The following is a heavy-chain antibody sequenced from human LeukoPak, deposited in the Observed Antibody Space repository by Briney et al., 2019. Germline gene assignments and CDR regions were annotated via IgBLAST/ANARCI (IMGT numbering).Heavy chain of an antibody. CDR3: ARSTAMGYYYYYYMDV. D-gene: IGHD5-18*01. V-gene: IGHV4-61*02. CDR2: IYTSGST. Sequence: SETLSLTCTVSGGSISSGSYYWSWIRQPAGKGLEWIGRIYTSGSTNYNPSLKSRVTISVGTSKNQFSLKLSSVTAADTAVYHCARSTAMGYYYYYYMDVWGKGTTVTVSS. J-gene: IGHJ6*03. CDR1: GGSISSGSYY.